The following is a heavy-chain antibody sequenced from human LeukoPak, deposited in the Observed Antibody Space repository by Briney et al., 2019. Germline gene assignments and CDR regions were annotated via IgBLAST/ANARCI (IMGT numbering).Heavy chain of an antibody. V-gene: IGHV3-23*01. D-gene: IGHD3-10*01. CDR2: IGGSDGGT. J-gene: IGHJ4*02. CDR1: GFTFSNYN. Sequence: GGSLRLSCAASGFTFSNYNMAWVRQAPGKGLEWVSAIGGSDGGTHYADSVRGRFTISRDNSKNTLYLQMSSLRAEDTAVYYCAKDTFSESRYGVLDSWGQGTLVTVSS. CDR3: AKDTFSESRYGVLDS.